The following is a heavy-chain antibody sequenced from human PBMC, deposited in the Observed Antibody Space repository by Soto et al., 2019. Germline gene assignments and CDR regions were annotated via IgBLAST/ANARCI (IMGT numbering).Heavy chain of an antibody. CDR1: GFTFSSYE. Sequence: GGSLRLSCTASGFTFSSYEMTWVRQAPGKGLEWISYITSGGTTYYADSAKGRFTISRDNAKNSLYLHLNSLTAEDTAIYYRARVLYATWSSFDYWGQGTLVTVSS. D-gene: IGHD1-26*01. J-gene: IGHJ4*02. V-gene: IGHV3-48*03. CDR3: ARVLYATWSSFDY. CDR2: ITSGGTT.